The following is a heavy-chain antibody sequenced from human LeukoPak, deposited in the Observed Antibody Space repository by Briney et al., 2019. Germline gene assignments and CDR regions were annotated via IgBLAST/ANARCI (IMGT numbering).Heavy chain of an antibody. Sequence: PSQPLSLTCTVSGGSIISGSYYGSGIRQPAGQGLEWIGRIYTSGSTNYNPSLKSRVTISVDTSKNQFSLKLSSVTAADTAVYYCARAPYWGSSHFDYWGQGTLVTVSS. CDR1: GGSIISGSYY. D-gene: IGHD3-16*01. J-gene: IGHJ4*02. CDR3: ARAPYWGSSHFDY. V-gene: IGHV4-61*02. CDR2: IYTSGST.